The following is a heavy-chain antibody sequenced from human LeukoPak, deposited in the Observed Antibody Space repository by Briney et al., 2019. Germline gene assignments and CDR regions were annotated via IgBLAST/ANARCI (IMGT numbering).Heavy chain of an antibody. V-gene: IGHV4-39*01. CDR2: MYYDGST. CDR1: GGSIYSTTFY. CDR3: ARRSDSGSDDGEDYFDY. D-gene: IGHD1-26*01. J-gene: IGHJ4*02. Sequence: SSETLSLTCTVSGGSIYSTTFYWGWIRQPPGKGLEWIGSMYYDGSTYHNPSLKSRVTISVDTSNNQFSLKLTSVTAADTAVYFCARRSDSGSDDGEDYFDYWGQGTLVTVSS.